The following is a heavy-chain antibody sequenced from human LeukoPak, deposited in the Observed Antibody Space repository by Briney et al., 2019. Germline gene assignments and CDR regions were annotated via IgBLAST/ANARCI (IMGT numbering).Heavy chain of an antibody. CDR2: ISSNGGST. Sequence: GGSLRLSCAASGFTFSSYAMSWVRQAPGKGLEYVSAISSNGGSTYYANSVKGRFTISRDNSKNTLYLQMGSLRAEDMAVYYCARDQTFGDLDYWGQGTLVTVSS. CDR3: ARDQTFGDLDY. J-gene: IGHJ4*02. CDR1: GFTFSSYA. D-gene: IGHD3-10*01. V-gene: IGHV3-64*01.